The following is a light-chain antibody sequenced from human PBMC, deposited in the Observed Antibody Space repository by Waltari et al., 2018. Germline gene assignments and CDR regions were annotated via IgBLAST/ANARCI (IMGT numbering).Light chain of an antibody. CDR2: EVT. J-gene: IGLJ2*01. Sequence: QSALTQPPSASGSPGQSVTISCTGPSGAVGSYHYVAWSQHHPGEAPNLLIYEVTKRPSGVPGRFSGSKSGNTASLTVSGLQADDEADYYCSSYADTNNLVVFGGGTKLTVL. CDR3: SSYADTNNLVV. CDR1: SGAVGSYHY. V-gene: IGLV2-8*01.